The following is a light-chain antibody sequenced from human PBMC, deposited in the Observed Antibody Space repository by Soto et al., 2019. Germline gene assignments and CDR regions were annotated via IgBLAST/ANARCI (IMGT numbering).Light chain of an antibody. V-gene: IGKV3-11*01. CDR2: DAS. Sequence: EIVLTQSPATLSLSPGERATLSCRASQSVSSYLAWYQQKPGQAPRLLIYDASNRATGIPARFSGSGSGTDFTLPISSLEPEDVAGYYCQQHSNWPPYTFGQGTKLEIK. CDR3: QQHSNWPPYT. CDR1: QSVSSY. J-gene: IGKJ2*01.